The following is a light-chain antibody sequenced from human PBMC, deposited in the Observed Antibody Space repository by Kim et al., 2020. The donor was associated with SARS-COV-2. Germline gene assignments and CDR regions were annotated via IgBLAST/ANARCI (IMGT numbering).Light chain of an antibody. CDR2: DNN. CDR3: GTWDSSLSAWV. V-gene: IGLV1-51*01. CDR1: SSNIGNNY. Sequence: QSVLTQPPSVSAAPGQKVTISCSGSSSNIGNNYVSWYQQLPGTAPKLLIYDNNKRPSGIPDRFSGSKSGTSATLGITGLQTGDEADYYCGTWDSSLSAWVFCGWTQLTVL. J-gene: IGLJ3*02.